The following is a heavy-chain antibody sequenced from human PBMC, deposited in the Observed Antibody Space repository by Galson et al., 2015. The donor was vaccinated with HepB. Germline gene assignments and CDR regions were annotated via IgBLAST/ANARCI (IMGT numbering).Heavy chain of an antibody. CDR2: MSGNTGDT. CDR1: GFTFSNYA. V-gene: IGHV3-23*01. D-gene: IGHD2-2*02. J-gene: IGHJ4*02. CDR3: AKRGPGYCSSTTCYKSFDY. Sequence: SLRLSCASSGFTFSNYAMSWVRQAPGRGLEYVSAMSGNTGDTYYADSVKGRFTISRDNSKNTLYLQMNSLRAEDTAVYYCAKRGPGYCSSTTCYKSFDYWGQGTQVTVSS.